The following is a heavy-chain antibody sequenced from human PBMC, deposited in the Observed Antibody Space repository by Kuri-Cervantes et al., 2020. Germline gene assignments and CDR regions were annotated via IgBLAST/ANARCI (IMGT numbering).Heavy chain of an antibody. CDR2: ISSDGTNK. CDR1: GFTFSQSH. CDR3: ARIAARSDAFDI. Sequence: GESLKISCAASGFTFSQSHMHWVRHVPGKGLEWVALISSDGTNKVYADSVKGRFTISRDNAKKLLFLQMTSLRAEDTAVYYCARIAARSDAFDIWGQGTRVTVSS. J-gene: IGHJ3*02. V-gene: IGHV3-30*04. D-gene: IGHD6-6*01.